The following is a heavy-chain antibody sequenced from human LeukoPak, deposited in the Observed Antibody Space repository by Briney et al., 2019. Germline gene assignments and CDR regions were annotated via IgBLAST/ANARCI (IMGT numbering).Heavy chain of an antibody. J-gene: IGHJ6*03. CDR2: IYTSGST. CDR3: ARVVSGSPNYYYYYMDV. Sequence: SETLSLTCTVSGGSISSYYWSWIRQPAGKGLEWIGRIYTSGSTNYNPSLKSRVTMSVDTSKNQFSLKLSSVTAADTAVYYCARVVSGSPNYYYYYMDVWGKGTTVTVSS. CDR1: GGSISSYY. D-gene: IGHD1-26*01. V-gene: IGHV4-4*07.